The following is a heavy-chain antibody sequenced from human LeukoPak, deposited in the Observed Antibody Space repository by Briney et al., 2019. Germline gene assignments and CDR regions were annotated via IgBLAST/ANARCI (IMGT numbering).Heavy chain of an antibody. CDR2: ISYDGSNK. CDR1: GFTFSSYG. V-gene: IGHV3-30*18. D-gene: IGHD3-22*01. J-gene: IGHJ6*02. CDR3: AKGLYDSSGPPYYYGMDV. Sequence: GSLRLSCAASGFTFSSYGMHWVRQAPGKGLEWVAAISYDGSNKYYADSVKGRFTISRDNSKNTLYLQMNSLRAEDTAVYYCAKGLYDSSGPPYYYGMDVWGQGTTVTVSS.